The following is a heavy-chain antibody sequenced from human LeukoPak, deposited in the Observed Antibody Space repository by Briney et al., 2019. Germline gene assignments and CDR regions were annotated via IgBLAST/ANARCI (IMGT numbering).Heavy chain of an antibody. V-gene: IGHV3-23*01. J-gene: IGHJ4*02. CDR2: VNGRGYST. CDR3: ANLGSSELRVPASQGN. CDR1: GVTSSTYA. D-gene: IGHD2-2*01. Sequence: GGCPRVSCVASGVTSSTYAMSWARQAPGEGLEWVSAVNGRGYSTYYSDSVKGRFTISRDNSKNTVFLQMSSLRVEDTAVYYCANLGSSELRVPASQGNWGQGTLVTVSS.